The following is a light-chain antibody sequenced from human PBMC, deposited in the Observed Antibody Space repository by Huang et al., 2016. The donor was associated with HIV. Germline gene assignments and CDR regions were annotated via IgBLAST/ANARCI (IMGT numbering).Light chain of an antibody. J-gene: IGKJ4*02. CDR1: QDISNY. Sequence: DIQMTQSPSSLSVSVGDRVTITCQASQDISNYLNWYQQKPGKAHTLLIYYAFNLETVVPSRFSGSGSGTVFTFTISSLQPEDVATYYCQQYDNPPLTFGGGTTVEIK. CDR3: QQYDNPPLT. V-gene: IGKV1-33*01. CDR2: YAF.